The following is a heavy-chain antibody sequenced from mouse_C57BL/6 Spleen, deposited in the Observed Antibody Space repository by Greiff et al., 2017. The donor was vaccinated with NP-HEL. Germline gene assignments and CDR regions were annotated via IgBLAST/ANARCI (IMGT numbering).Heavy chain of an antibody. V-gene: IGHV1-64*01. Sequence: QVQLQQPGAELVKPGASVKLSCKASGYTFTSYWMHWVKQRPGQGLEWIGMIHPNSGSTNYNEKFKSKATLTVDKSSSTAYMQLSSLTSEDSAVYYCARYELTEYFDYWGQGTTLTVSS. D-gene: IGHD4-1*01. CDR3: ARYELTEYFDY. CDR1: GYTFTSYW. CDR2: IHPNSGST. J-gene: IGHJ2*01.